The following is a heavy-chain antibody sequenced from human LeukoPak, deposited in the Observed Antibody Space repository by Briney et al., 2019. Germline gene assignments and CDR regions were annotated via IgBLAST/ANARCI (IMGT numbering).Heavy chain of an antibody. CDR3: AKGGRYTPLLFDY. J-gene: IGHJ4*02. Sequence: GGSLRLSCAASGFTFSSYAMSWVRQAPGKGLEWVSAISGSGGSTYYADSVKGRFTISRDNSKNTLYLQMNSPRAEDTAVYYCAKGGRYTPLLFDYWGQGTLVTVSS. V-gene: IGHV3-23*01. CDR2: ISGSGGST. CDR1: GFTFSSYA. D-gene: IGHD5-24*01.